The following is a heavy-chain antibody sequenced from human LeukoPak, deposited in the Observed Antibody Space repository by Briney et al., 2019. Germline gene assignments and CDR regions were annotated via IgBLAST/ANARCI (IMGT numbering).Heavy chain of an antibody. CDR1: GGSISRSSYF. D-gene: IGHD6-6*01. J-gene: IGHJ4*02. Sequence: PSETLSLTCTVSGGSISRSSYFWVWIRQPPGKGPEWIGNIYYSGSANYKASLKSRVTISADTSKNQFSLKVSSVTAADTAVYYCASALVPENWGQGTLVTVSS. CDR3: ASALVPEN. V-gene: IGHV4-39*01. CDR2: IYYSGSA.